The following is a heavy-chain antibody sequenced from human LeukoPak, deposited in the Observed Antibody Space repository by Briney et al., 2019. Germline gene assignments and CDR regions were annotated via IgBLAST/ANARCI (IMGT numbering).Heavy chain of an antibody. CDR1: GFIFSNYW. D-gene: IGHD3-3*01. J-gene: IGHJ4*02. CDR2: IRQDGNEK. Sequence: GGSLRLSCAASGFIFSNYWMSWVRQAPGKGLEWVANIRQDGNEKHYVDSVEGRFTISRDNAKNSLYLQMNSLRAEDTAVYYCAPDSFDYWGQGTLVTVSS. CDR3: APDSFDY. V-gene: IGHV3-7*01.